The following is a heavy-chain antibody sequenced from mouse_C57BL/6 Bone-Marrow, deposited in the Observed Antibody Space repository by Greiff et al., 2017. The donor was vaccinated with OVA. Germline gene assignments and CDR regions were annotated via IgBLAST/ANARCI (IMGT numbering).Heavy chain of an antibody. D-gene: IGHD1-1*01. J-gene: IGHJ1*03. V-gene: IGHV1-15*01. CDR3: TKGSSSSCFDV. Sequence: QLKESGAELVRPGASVTLSCKASGYTFTDYEMHWVKQTPVHGLEWIGAIDPETGGTAYNQKFKGKAILTADKSSSTAYMELRSLTSEDSAVYYCTKGSSSSCFDVWGTGTTVTVSS. CDR1: GYTFTDYE. CDR2: IDPETGGT.